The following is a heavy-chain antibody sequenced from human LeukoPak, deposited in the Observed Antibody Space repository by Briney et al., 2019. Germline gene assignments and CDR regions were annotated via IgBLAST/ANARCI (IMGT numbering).Heavy chain of an antibody. V-gene: IGHV3-7*01. Sequence: PGGSPRLSCAASGFTFSGYWMTWVRQAPGKGLEWVANLNQDGSVKFYVDSVKGRFTISRDNAKNSLFLQMNSLRAEDTAVYYCARDAYSDASGSWGQGTLVTVSS. D-gene: IGHD5-18*01. CDR3: ARDAYSDASGS. CDR1: GFTFSGYW. J-gene: IGHJ5*02. CDR2: LNQDGSVK.